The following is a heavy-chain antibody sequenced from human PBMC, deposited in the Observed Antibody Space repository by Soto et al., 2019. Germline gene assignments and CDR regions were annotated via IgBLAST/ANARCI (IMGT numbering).Heavy chain of an antibody. CDR2: INPSDGST. CDR3: ARDLLDIVVVVADTPEGWFDP. J-gene: IGHJ5*02. D-gene: IGHD2-15*01. Sequence: ASVTVSCKASGYTFTGYYMHCVRQATGQGLEWMGIINPSDGSTSYEKKFQARVIMTRDTSTSTFYMELRSLGSEYTAVYYCARDLLDIVVVVADTPEGWFDPWGQGTLVTVSS. CDR1: GYTFTGYY. V-gene: IGHV1-46*01.